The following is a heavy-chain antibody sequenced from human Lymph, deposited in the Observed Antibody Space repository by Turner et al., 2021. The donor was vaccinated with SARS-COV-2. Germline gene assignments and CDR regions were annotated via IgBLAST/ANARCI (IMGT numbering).Heavy chain of an antibody. CDR1: GGYISSYY. Sequence: QVQLQESGPGLVKPSENLYLTCTVAGGYISSYYWSWIRQPAGKGLEWIGRIYTSGSTNYNSSLKSRVTMSVDTSKNQFSLKLSSVTAADTAVYYFARDGYYDSSGYYLRGEGVFDLWGRGTLVTVSS. V-gene: IGHV4-4*07. CDR2: IYTSGST. D-gene: IGHD3-22*01. CDR3: ARDGYYDSSGYYLRGEGVFDL. J-gene: IGHJ2*01.